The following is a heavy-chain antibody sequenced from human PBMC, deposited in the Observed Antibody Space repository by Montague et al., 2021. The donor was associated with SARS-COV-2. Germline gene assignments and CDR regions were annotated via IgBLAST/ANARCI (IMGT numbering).Heavy chain of an antibody. V-gene: IGHV3-30*04. CDR3: AREVAGCHGDCNDY. J-gene: IGHJ4*02. Sequence: SLRLSCPASGFTFSSFAMHWVRQAPGKGLEWVALISYDGNDKYYADSVKGRFTISRDNSKNTLYLQMNSLRAEDTAVYYCAREVAGCHGDCNDYWGQGTLVTVSS. CDR1: GFTFSSFA. CDR2: ISYDGNDK. D-gene: IGHD2-21*02.